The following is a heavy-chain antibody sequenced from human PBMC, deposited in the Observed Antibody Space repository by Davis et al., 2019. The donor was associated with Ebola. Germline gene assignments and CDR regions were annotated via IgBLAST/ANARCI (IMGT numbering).Heavy chain of an antibody. Sequence: GSLRLSCAVYGGSFSDYFWSWIRQPPEKGLEWIGEISHHNGYTNYKPSLKSRVTISVDTSKNQFFLKLSSVTAADTAVYYCARGVDYGERPPDYWGQGTLVTVSS. J-gene: IGHJ4*02. CDR3: ARGVDYGERPPDY. CDR1: GGSFSDYF. V-gene: IGHV4-34*01. CDR2: ISHHNGYT. D-gene: IGHD4-17*01.